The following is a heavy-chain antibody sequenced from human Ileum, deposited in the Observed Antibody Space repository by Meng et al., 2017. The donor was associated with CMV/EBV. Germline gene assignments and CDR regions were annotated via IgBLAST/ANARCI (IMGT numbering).Heavy chain of an antibody. J-gene: IGHJ6*02. Sequence: SVKVSCKASGDTLSSHSLSWVRQAPGQGLEWMGGTKLILGTTNYAQKFQGRVTITTDESTSIGYMELSSLRSEETAVYYCARAVSFSRIRKIGGVTAPYYYYNMDVWGQGTTVTVSS. V-gene: IGHV1-69*05. CDR3: ARAVSFSRIRKIGGVTAPYYYYNMDV. D-gene: IGHD3-16*01. CDR2: TKLILGTT. CDR1: GDTLSSHS.